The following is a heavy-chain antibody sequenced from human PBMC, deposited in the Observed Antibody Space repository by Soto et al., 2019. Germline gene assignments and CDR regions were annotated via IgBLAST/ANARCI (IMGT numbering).Heavy chain of an antibody. D-gene: IGHD1-26*01. Sequence: QVQLVQSGAEVKKPGASVKVSCKVSGYTLTELSMHWERQAPGKGLEWMGGFDPEDGETIYAQKFQGRVTMTEDTSTDTAYMALSSLRSEDTAVYSCATDRRIVGATTWGWGWFDPWGQGTLVTVSS. J-gene: IGHJ5*02. CDR2: FDPEDGET. CDR3: ATDRRIVGATTWGWGWFDP. CDR1: GYTLTELS. V-gene: IGHV1-24*01.